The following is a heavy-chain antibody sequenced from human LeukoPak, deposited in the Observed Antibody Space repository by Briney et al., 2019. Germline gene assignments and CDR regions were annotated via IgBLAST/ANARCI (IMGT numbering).Heavy chain of an antibody. CDR3: ARRGTPNAFDL. D-gene: IGHD3-16*01. V-gene: IGHV3-23*01. J-gene: IGHJ3*01. Sequence: GGSLRLSCAASGLTFSSYAMSWVRQAPGKGLEWVSAISGSGGSTYYADSVKGRFTISRDNSKNTMYLQMNNLRAEDTAVYYCARRGTPNAFDLWGQGTMVTVSS. CDR2: ISGSGGST. CDR1: GLTFSSYA.